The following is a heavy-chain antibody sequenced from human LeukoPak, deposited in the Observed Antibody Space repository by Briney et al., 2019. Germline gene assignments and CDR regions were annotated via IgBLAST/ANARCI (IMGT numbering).Heavy chain of an antibody. CDR1: GGTFSSYA. J-gene: IGHJ6*02. Sequence: ASVKVSCKASGGTFSSYAISWVRQAPGQGLEWMGRIIPILGIANYAQKFQGRVTITADKSTSTAYMELSSLRSEDTAVYYCARGGELQDLRYYYYGMDVWGQGTTVTVSS. D-gene: IGHD1-26*01. CDR2: IIPILGIA. V-gene: IGHV1-69*04. CDR3: ARGGELQDLRYYYYGMDV.